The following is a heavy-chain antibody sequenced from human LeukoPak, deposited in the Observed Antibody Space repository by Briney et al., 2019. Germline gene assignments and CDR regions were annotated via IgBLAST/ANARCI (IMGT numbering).Heavy chain of an antibody. CDR2: ITRDNT. CDR3: AKDRSWNNILTGYYIYDYDY. D-gene: IGHD3-9*01. V-gene: IGHV3-21*04. J-gene: IGHJ4*02. CDR1: GFTFSNYN. Sequence: GGSLRLSCAASGFTFSNYNMNWVRQTPGKGLEWVSSITRDNTFYADSVKGRFTISRDNSKNTLYLQMNSLRAEDTAIYYCAKDRSWNNILTGYYIYDYDYWGQGTLVTVSS.